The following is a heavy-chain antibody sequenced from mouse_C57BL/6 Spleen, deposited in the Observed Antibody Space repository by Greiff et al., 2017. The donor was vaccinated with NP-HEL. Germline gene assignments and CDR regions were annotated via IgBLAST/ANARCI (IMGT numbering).Heavy chain of an antibody. CDR1: GFTFSSYA. J-gene: IGHJ3*01. CDR3: AREGYDAWFAY. CDR2: ISDGGSYT. V-gene: IGHV5-4*01. D-gene: IGHD2-2*01. Sequence: EVKVVESGGGLVKPGGSLKLSCAASGFTFSSYAMSWVRQTPEKRLEWVATISDGGSYTYYPDNVKGRFTISRDNAKNNLYLQMSHLKSEDTAMYYCAREGYDAWFAYWGQGTLVTVSA.